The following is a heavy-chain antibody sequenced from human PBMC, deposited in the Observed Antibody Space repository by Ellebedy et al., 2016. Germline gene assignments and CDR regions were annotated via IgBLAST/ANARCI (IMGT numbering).Heavy chain of an antibody. J-gene: IGHJ4*02. CDR3: AREAIPIGFPYYFDY. CDR1: GFTFSSYW. Sequence: GGSLRLSCAASGFTFSSYWMSWVRQAPGKGLEWVSIIYSGGGTYYADSVKGRFTISRDNSKNTLYLQMDSLRVEDTAVYYCAREAIPIGFPYYFDYWGQGTLVTVSS. D-gene: IGHD2-2*01. CDR2: IYSGGGT. V-gene: IGHV3-66*01.